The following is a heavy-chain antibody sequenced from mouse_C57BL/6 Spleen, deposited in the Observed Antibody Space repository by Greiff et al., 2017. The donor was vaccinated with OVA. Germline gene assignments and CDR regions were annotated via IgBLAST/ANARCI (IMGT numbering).Heavy chain of an antibody. D-gene: IGHD1-1*01. V-gene: IGHV1-15*01. CDR1: GYTFTDYE. CDR3: TRITTGGYCDY. J-gene: IGHJ2*01. Sequence: VQLQESGAELVRPGASVTLSCKASGYTFTDYEMHWVKQTPVHGLEWIGALDPETGGTAYNQKFKGKAILTADKSSSTAYMELRSLTSEDSAVYYCTRITTGGYCDYWGKGTTLTVSS. CDR2: LDPETGGT.